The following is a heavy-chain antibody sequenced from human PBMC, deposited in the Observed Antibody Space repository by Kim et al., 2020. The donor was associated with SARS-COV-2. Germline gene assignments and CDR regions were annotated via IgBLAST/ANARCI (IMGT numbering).Heavy chain of an antibody. CDR2: IRSKAYGGTT. CDR1: GFTFGDYA. J-gene: IGHJ4*02. V-gene: IGHV3-49*04. D-gene: IGHD6-6*01. CDR3: TRGGSEQLVLSHY. Sequence: GGSLRLSCTASGFTFGDYAMSWVRQAPGKGLEWVGFIRSKAYGGTTEYAASVKGRFTISRDDSKSIAYLQMNSLKTEDTAVYYCTRGGSEQLVLSHYWGQGTLVTVSS.